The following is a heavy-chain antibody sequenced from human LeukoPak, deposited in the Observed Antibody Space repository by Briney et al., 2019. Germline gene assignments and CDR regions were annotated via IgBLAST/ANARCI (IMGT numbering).Heavy chain of an antibody. CDR3: ARGPLAVTRGFDP. D-gene: IGHD4-17*01. CDR2: IYTSGST. V-gene: IGHV4-4*07. Sequence: PSETLSLTCTVSGGSIDIYYWSWIRQPAGKGLEWIGRIYTSGSTNYNPSLKTRVTMSVDTSKNQFSLKLSSVTAADTAVYHCARGPLAVTRGFDPWGQGTLVTVSS. J-gene: IGHJ5*02. CDR1: GGSIDIYY.